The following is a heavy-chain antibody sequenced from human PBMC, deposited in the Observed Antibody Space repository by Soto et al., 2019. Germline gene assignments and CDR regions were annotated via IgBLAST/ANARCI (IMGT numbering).Heavy chain of an antibody. CDR1: GGTFSSYA. D-gene: IGHD6-6*01. V-gene: IGHV1-69*01. Sequence: QVQLVQSGAEVKKRGSSVKVSCKASGGTFSSYAISWVRQAPGQGLEWMGGIIPIFGTANYAQKFQGRVTITADESRSTADMELSSLRSEDTAVYYCARARRGSSSVRNFDIWGRGTLVTVSS. CDR2: IIPIFGTA. J-gene: IGHJ2*01. CDR3: ARARRGSSSVRNFDI.